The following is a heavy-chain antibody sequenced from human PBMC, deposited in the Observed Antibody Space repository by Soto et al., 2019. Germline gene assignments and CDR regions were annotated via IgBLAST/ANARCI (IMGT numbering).Heavy chain of an antibody. D-gene: IGHD3-16*01. V-gene: IGHV1-18*01. CDR2: ISPYSGNT. CDR3: AMVDNYVTPTPQDV. J-gene: IGHJ6*02. CDR1: GYIFVNYG. Sequence: QVQLVQSGDEVRKPGSSVKVSCKASGYIFVNYGIAWVRQAPGQGLEWMGWISPYSGNTHYASKVPGSLTMTTDTSTRTAHKDPGSLTSDETAVYYCAMVDNYVTPTPQDVWGQGTTVTVSS.